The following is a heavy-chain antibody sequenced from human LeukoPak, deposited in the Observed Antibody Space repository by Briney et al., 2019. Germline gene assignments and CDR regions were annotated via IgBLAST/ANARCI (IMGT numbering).Heavy chain of an antibody. D-gene: IGHD3-10*01. CDR2: ISGSGGYT. CDR3: ARDLSYYGSGSYSV. CDR1: GFTFSSYA. J-gene: IGHJ4*02. V-gene: IGHV3-21*01. Sequence: GGSLRLSCAASGFTFSSYAMSWVRQVPGKGLEWVSAISGSGGYTYYADSVKGRFTISRDNAKNSLYLQMNSLRAEDTAVYYCARDLSYYGSGSYSVWGQGTLVTVSS.